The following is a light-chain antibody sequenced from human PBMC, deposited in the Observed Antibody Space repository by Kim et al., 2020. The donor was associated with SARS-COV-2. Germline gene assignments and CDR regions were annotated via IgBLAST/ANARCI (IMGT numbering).Light chain of an antibody. J-gene: IGKJ1*01. CDR3: HHLGT. Sequence: DFHMTQSPPTLSASVGDRVTITCRASQSISGWLAWYQQKPGTAPKLLIYHASSLQSGVPSRFSGSASGTEFTLTISSLQPDDLATYYCHHLGTVGLGTKVEIK. CDR2: HAS. V-gene: IGKV1-5*01. CDR1: QSISGW.